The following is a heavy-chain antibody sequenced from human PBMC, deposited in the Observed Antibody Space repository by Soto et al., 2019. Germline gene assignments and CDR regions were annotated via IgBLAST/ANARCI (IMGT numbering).Heavy chain of an antibody. Sequence: QLQLQESGPGLVKPSETLSLTCTVSGGSISSNRYYWGWIRQPPGKGLEWIGSIYYSGSAYYNPSLKSRVTMSVDTSKNQFSLKLSSVTAADTAVYYCAKWLAVACTHWFDPWGQGTLVTVSS. CDR3: AKWLAVACTHWFDP. D-gene: IGHD6-19*01. CDR2: IYYSGSA. CDR1: GGSISSNRYY. J-gene: IGHJ5*02. V-gene: IGHV4-39*01.